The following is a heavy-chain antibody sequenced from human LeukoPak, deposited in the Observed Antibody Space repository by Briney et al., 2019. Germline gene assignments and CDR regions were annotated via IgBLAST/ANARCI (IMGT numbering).Heavy chain of an antibody. CDR1: GGSFSGYY. D-gene: IGHD5-18*01. Sequence: SETLSLTCAVYGGSFSGYYWSWIRQPPGKGLEWIGEINHSGSTNYNPSLKSRVTISVDTPKNQFSLKLSSVTAADTAVYYCARGYSYADYWGQGTLVTVSS. V-gene: IGHV4-34*01. CDR2: INHSGST. CDR3: ARGYSYADY. J-gene: IGHJ4*02.